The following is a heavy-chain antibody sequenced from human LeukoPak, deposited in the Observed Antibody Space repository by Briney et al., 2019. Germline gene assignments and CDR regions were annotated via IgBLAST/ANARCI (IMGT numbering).Heavy chain of an antibody. CDR1: GYSFSTYW. Sequence: GESLKIPCKGSGYSFSTYWISWVRQMPGKGLEWMGKIDPSDSYTNYSPSFQGHVTISADKSISTAYLQWSSLKASDTAMYYCARLAALDFDYWGQGTLVTVSS. J-gene: IGHJ4*02. V-gene: IGHV5-10-1*01. D-gene: IGHD6-25*01. CDR3: ARLAALDFDY. CDR2: IDPSDSYT.